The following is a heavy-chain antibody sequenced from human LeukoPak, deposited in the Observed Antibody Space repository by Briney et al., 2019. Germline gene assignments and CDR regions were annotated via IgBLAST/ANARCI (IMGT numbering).Heavy chain of an antibody. J-gene: IGHJ4*02. CDR2: INHSGST. V-gene: IGHV4-34*01. CDR1: GGSFSGYY. Sequence: SETLSLTCGVYGGSFSGYYWSWIRQPPGKGLEWIGEINHSGSTNYNPSLKTRVTISVDTSKNQFSLKLTSVTAADTAAYYCARVRAAAIPYYFDYWGQGTLVTVSS. D-gene: IGHD6-13*01. CDR3: ARVRAAAIPYYFDY.